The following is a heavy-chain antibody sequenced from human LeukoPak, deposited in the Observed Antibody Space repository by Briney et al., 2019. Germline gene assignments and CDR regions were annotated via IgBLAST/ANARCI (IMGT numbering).Heavy chain of an antibody. CDR3: ASVPWVVAAAANYYYYGMDV. D-gene: IGHD6-13*01. CDR2: IIPILGIA. J-gene: IGHJ6*02. Sequence: SVKISCKASGGTFSSYAISWVRQAPGQGLEWMGRIIPILGIANYAQKFQGRVTITADKSTSTAYMELSSLRSEDTAVYYCASVPWVVAAAANYYYYGMDVWGQGTTVTVSS. V-gene: IGHV1-69*04. CDR1: GGTFSSYA.